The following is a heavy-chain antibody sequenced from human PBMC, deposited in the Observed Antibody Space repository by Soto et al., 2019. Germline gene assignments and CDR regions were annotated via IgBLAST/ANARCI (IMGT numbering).Heavy chain of an antibody. CDR2: ISAYNGNT. V-gene: IGHV1-18*01. D-gene: IGHD3-10*01. CDR1: GYTFTSYG. CDR3: ARDGHLLWFGNAQGGDAFDI. Sequence: QVQLVQSGAEVKKPGASVKVSCKASGYTFTSYGISWVRQAPGQGLEGMGWISAYNGNTNYEQKLQGRVTMTTDTSTSTAYRELRSLRSDDTAVYYCARDGHLLWFGNAQGGDAFDIWGQGTMVTVSS. J-gene: IGHJ3*02.